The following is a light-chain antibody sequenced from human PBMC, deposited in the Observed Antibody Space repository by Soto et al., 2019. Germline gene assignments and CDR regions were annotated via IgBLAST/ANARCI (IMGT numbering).Light chain of an antibody. J-gene: IGKJ5*01. CDR2: DAS. V-gene: IGKV3-11*01. Sequence: EIVLTQSPATLSLSPGDRAPISCWARQSISGWLAWYPQNPGQAPRLLIYDASNGATGIPARFSGSGSGTDFTLTISGLEPEDFADYYCQQLSEWPFTFGQGTKVEIK. CDR3: QQLSEWPFT. CDR1: QSISGW.